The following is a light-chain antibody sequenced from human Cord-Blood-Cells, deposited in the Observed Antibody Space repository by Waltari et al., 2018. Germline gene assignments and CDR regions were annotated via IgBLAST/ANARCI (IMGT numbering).Light chain of an antibody. V-gene: IGLV2-14*01. CDR2: AVS. CDR1: SSDVGGYHY. Sequence: QSALTQPASVSGSPGPSITISCTGTSSDVGGYHYVSWYQQHPGKASKLIIYAVSKRPSVVSNRCSGSKSGNTASLTISGLQAEDEADYYCSSYTSSSTLVFGGGTKLTVL. J-gene: IGLJ2*01. CDR3: SSYTSSSTLV.